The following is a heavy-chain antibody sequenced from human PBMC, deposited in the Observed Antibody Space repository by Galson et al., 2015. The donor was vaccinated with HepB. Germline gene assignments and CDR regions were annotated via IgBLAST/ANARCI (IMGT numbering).Heavy chain of an antibody. V-gene: IGHV3-33*01. CDR1: GFTFSSYG. Sequence: SLRLSCAASGFTFSSYGMHWVRQAPGKGLEWVAFIRYDGSNKYYADSVKGRFTISRDNAKNSLYLQMNSLRAEDTAVYYCARDRSWYCSSTSCYNNEGFDYWGQGTLVTVSS. D-gene: IGHD2-2*02. CDR2: IRYDGSNK. CDR3: ARDRSWYCSSTSCYNNEGFDY. J-gene: IGHJ4*02.